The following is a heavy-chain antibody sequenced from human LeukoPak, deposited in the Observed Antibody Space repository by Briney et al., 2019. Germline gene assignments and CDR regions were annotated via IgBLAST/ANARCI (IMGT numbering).Heavy chain of an antibody. CDR1: GFTFSTYN. J-gene: IGHJ4*02. CDR3: AKEEGRWLQYGQNFDY. D-gene: IGHD5-24*01. Sequence: GGSLRLSCEASGFTFSTYNMNWVRQAPGKRLEWVSSITSNSSYVFYADSVKGRFTISRDNSKNTLYLQMNSLRAEDTAVYYCAKEEGRWLQYGQNFDYWGQGTLVTVSS. V-gene: IGHV3-21*04. CDR2: ITSNSSYV.